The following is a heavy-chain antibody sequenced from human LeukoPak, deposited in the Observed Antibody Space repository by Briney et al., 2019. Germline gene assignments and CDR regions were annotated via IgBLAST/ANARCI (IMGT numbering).Heavy chain of an antibody. V-gene: IGHV1-69*05. J-gene: IGHJ1*01. CDR1: GGTFSSYA. CDR3: GRGNVLPLGSGPWRN. D-gene: IGHD2-15*01. CDR2: IIPIFGTA. Sequence: SVKVSCKASGGTFSSYAISWVRQAPGQGLEWMGGIIPIFGTANYAQKFQGRVTITTDESTSTAYMELSSLRSEDTAVYYCGRGNVLPLGSGPWRNWGQGPLAPVPS.